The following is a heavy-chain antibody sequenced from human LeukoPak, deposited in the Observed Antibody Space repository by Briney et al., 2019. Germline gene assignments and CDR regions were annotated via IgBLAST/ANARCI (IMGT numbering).Heavy chain of an antibody. CDR1: GGSISSGGYY. V-gene: IGHV4-31*03. Sequence: SETLSLTCTVSGGSISSGGYYWSWIRQRPGKGLEWIGYIYYSGSTYYNPSLKSRVTISVDTSKNQFSLKLSSVTAADTAVYYCARGFDIVVVRGCWFDPWGQGTLVTVSS. CDR3: ARGFDIVVVRGCWFDP. J-gene: IGHJ5*02. D-gene: IGHD2-2*01. CDR2: IYYSGST.